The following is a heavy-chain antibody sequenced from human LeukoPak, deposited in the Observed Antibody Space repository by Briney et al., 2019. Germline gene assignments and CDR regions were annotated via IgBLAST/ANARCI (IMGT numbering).Heavy chain of an antibody. CDR1: GGSISSYY. V-gene: IGHV4-59*01. J-gene: IGHJ4*02. CDR2: IYYSGST. D-gene: IGHD3-22*01. CDR3: ARTVDYYDSSGYYPGFDY. Sequence: SETLPLTCTVSGGSISSYYWSWIRQPPGKGLEWIGYIYYSGSTNYNPSLKSRVTISVDTSKNQFSLKLSSVTAADTAVYYCARTVDYYDSSGYYPGFDYWGQGTLVTVSS.